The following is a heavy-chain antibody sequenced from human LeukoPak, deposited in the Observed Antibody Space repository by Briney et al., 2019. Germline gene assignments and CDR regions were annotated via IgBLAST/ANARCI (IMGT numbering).Heavy chain of an antibody. V-gene: IGHV1-46*01. CDR1: GYTFTSYY. CDR3: ARSEYFREDAFDI. D-gene: IGHD2/OR15-2a*01. J-gene: IGHJ3*02. Sequence: GASVKVSCKASGYTFTSYYMHWVRQAPGQGLEWMGIINPSGGSTSYAQKFQGRVTMTRDMSTSTVYMELSSLRSEDTAVYYCARSEYFREDAFDIWGQGTMVTVSS. CDR2: INPSGGST.